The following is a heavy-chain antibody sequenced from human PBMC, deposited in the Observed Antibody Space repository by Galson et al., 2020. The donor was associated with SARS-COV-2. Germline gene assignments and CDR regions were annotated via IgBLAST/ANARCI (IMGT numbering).Heavy chain of an antibody. V-gene: IGHV3-30-3*01. CDR3: AREYYYGSWSVYFPFDI. J-gene: IGHJ3*02. CDR1: GFNFSSYA. D-gene: IGHD3-10*01. Sequence: GGSLRLSCAASGFNFSSYAMHWVRQAPGKGLEWVAVIAYDGSNKYYADSVKGRFTISRDKSKNTLYLQMNSLRAEDTAVYYCAREYYYGSWSVYFPFDIWGQGTMVTVSS. CDR2: IAYDGSNK.